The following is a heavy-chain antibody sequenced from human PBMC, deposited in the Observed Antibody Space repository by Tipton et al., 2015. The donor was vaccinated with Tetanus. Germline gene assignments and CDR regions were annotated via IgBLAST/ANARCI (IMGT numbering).Heavy chain of an antibody. J-gene: IGHJ5*02. CDR2: IYYTGNT. CDR1: GGSIRSGGYY. D-gene: IGHD3-9*01. V-gene: IGHV4-31*03. CDR3: ARRLVQNLFDP. Sequence: TLSLTCNVSGGSIRSGGYYWTWIRQHPVRGLEWIGYIYYTGNTYYNPPLKSRVTISVDTPKSQFSLRLTSVTAADTAVYYCARRLVQNLFDPWGQGTLVTVSS.